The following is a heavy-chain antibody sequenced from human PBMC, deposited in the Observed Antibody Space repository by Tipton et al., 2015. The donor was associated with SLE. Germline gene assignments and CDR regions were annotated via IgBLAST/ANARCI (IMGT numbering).Heavy chain of an antibody. J-gene: IGHJ5*02. V-gene: IGHV4-59*01. CDR1: GGSISSYY. D-gene: IGHD4-17*01. Sequence: TLSLTCTVSGGSISSYYWSWIRQPPGKGLEWIGYIYYSGSTNYNPSLKSRVTISVDTSKNQFSLKLSSVTAADTAAYYCARGGDYGWNWFDPWGQGTLVTVSS. CDR2: IYYSGST. CDR3: ARGGDYGWNWFDP.